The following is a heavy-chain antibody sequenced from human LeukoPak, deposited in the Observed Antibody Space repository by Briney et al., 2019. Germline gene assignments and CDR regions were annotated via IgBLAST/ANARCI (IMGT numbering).Heavy chain of an antibody. CDR3: ARGAAAAPRADAFDI. CDR1: GYTFTSSD. J-gene: IGHJ3*02. D-gene: IGHD6-13*01. Sequence: GASVKVSCKASGYTFTSSDINWVRQATGQGLEWMGWMNPNSGNTGYAQKFQGRVTITRNTSISTAYMELSSLRSEDTAVYYCARGAAAAPRADAFDIWGQGTMVTVSS. CDR2: MNPNSGNT. V-gene: IGHV1-8*03.